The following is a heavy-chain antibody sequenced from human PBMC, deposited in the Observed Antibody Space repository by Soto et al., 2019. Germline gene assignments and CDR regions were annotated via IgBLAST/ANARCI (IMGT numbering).Heavy chain of an antibody. CDR3: ARGYTGYFSGGTCYWFDP. V-gene: IGHV3-21*01. J-gene: IGHJ5*02. D-gene: IGHD2-15*01. Sequence: EVQLVESGGGLVKPGGSLRLSCAASGFSFSSYSMNWVRQAPGKGLEWVSSISSSASHINYADSVKGRCTISIDKAKKSLYLQMNSLRAEDTAVDYCARGYTGYFSGGTCYWFDPWGQGTLVTVSS. CDR2: ISSSASHI. CDR1: GFSFSSYS.